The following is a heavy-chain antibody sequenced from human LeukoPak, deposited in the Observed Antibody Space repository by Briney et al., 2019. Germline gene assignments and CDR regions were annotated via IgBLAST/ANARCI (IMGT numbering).Heavy chain of an antibody. CDR2: ISYDVSNK. Sequence: GGSLRLSCAASGFTFSSYAMHWVRQAPGKGLEWVAVISYDVSNKYYADSVKGRFTISRDNSKNTLYLQMNSLRAEDTAVYYCARDGAGYCSSTSCYIGGYFDYWGQGTLVTVSS. D-gene: IGHD2-2*02. J-gene: IGHJ4*02. CDR1: GFTFSSYA. CDR3: ARDGAGYCSSTSCYIGGYFDY. V-gene: IGHV3-30*01.